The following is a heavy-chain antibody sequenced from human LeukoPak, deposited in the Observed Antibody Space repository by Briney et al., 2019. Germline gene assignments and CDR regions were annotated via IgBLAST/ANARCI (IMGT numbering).Heavy chain of an antibody. CDR2: ISGSGGST. CDR3: AKDTDSSGSASNY. V-gene: IGHV3-23*01. J-gene: IGHJ4*02. CDR1: GFTFSDYY. D-gene: IGHD3-22*01. Sequence: GGSLRLSCAASGFTFSDYYMSWIRQAPGKGLEWVSAISGSGGSTYYADSVKGRFTISRDNSKNTLYLQMNSLRAEDTAVYYCAKDTDSSGSASNYWGQGTLVTVSS.